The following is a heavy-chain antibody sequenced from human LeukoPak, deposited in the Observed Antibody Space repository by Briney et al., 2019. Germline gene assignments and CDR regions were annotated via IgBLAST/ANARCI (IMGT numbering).Heavy chain of an antibody. D-gene: IGHD3-10*01. CDR1: GGSISSYY. J-gene: IGHJ2*01. V-gene: IGHV4-4*07. Sequence: SETLSLTCTVSGGSISSYYWSWIRQPAGKGLEWIGRIYTSGSTNYNPPLKSRVTMSVDTSKNQFSLKLSSVTAADTAVYYCARGSVGPPGVAYWYFDLWGRGTLVTVSS. CDR2: IYTSGST. CDR3: ARGSVGPPGVAYWYFDL.